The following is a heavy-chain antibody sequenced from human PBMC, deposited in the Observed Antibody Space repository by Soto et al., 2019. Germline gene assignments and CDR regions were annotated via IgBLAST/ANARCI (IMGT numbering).Heavy chain of an antibody. CDR1: GGTFSSYA. CDR3: ARGIVAITIFGVVPPPDYYYYGMDV. Sequence: AVKVSCKASGGTFSSYAISWVRQAPGQGLEWMGGIIPIFGTANYAQKFQGRVTITADESTSTAHMELSSLRSEDTAVYYCARGIVAITIFGVVPPPDYYYYGMDVWRQGTTVTVSS. V-gene: IGHV1-69*13. CDR2: IIPIFGTA. D-gene: IGHD3-3*01. J-gene: IGHJ6*02.